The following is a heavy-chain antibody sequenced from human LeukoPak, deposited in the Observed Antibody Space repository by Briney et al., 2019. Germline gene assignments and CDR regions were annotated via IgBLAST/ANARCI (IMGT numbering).Heavy chain of an antibody. CDR3: ARADARQIAAVGY. J-gene: IGHJ4*02. Sequence: GASVKVSCKASGYTFTSYDINWVRQATGQGLEWMGWMNPNGGNTGYAQKFQGRVTMTRNTSISTAYMELSSLRSEDTAVYYCARADARQIAAVGYWGQGTLVTVSS. CDR1: GYTFTSYD. V-gene: IGHV1-8*01. D-gene: IGHD6-13*01. CDR2: MNPNGGNT.